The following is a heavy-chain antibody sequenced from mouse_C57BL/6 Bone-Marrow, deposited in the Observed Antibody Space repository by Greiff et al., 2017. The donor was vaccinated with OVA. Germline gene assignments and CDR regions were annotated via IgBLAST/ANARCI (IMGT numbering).Heavy chain of an antibody. CDR3: ARGPFPY. Sequence: VQLQQPGAELVKPGASVKLSCKASGYTFTSYWMQWVKQRPGQGLEWIGEIDPSDSYTNYNQKFKGKATLTVDTSSSTAYMQLSSLTSEDSAVYYCARGPFPYWGQGTTLTVSS. J-gene: IGHJ2*01. CDR1: GYTFTSYW. V-gene: IGHV1-50*01. CDR2: IDPSDSYT.